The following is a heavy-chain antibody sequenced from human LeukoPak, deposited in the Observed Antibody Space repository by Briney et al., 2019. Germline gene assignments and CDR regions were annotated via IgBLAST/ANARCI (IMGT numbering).Heavy chain of an antibody. CDR2: FYTSGST. Sequence: PSETLSLTCTVSGGSISSGTYYWSWIRQPAGKGLEWIGRFYTSGSTNYNPSLKSRVTISVDTSKNQFSLKLSSVTAADTAVYYCATLRDSGYSYGPYYFDYWGQGTLVTVSS. D-gene: IGHD5-18*01. J-gene: IGHJ4*02. V-gene: IGHV4-61*02. CDR3: ATLRDSGYSYGPYYFDY. CDR1: GGSISSGTYY.